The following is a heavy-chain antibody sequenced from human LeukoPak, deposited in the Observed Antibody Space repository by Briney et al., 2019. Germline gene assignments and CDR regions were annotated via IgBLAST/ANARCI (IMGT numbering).Heavy chain of an antibody. D-gene: IGHD6-19*01. J-gene: IGHJ4*02. CDR1: GGSISSGGYY. V-gene: IGHV4-30-4*08. CDR3: ATSYTSGPSFDY. CDR2: IYYSGNT. Sequence: PSETLSLTCTVSGGSISSGGYYWSWIRQHPGKGLEWIGYIYYSGNTYYSPSLKSRVTMSVDTSKNQFSLKVSSVTAADTAVYYCATSYTSGPSFDYWGQGILVTVSS.